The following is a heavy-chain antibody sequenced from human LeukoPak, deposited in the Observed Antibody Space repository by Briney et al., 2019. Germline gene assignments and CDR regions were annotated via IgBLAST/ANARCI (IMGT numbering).Heavy chain of an antibody. CDR2: FYHDETT. D-gene: IGHD2-15*01. V-gene: IGHV4-38-2*02. Sequence: SEILSLTCSVYGYSVSSAFYWGCIRQPPGKGLEWIGSFYHDETTYYNPSMKSRVTLSVVTSKRLFYLDMYSLTAAHTAVYYCASAASEDYFDYSGRGALVTVSS. J-gene: IGHJ4*02. CDR3: ASAASEDYFDY. CDR1: GYSVSSAFY.